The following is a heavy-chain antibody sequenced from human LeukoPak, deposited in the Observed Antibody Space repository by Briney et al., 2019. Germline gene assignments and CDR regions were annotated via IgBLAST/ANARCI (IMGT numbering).Heavy chain of an antibody. Sequence: GGSLRHSCAASGFTVSSHYMSWVRQAPGKGLEWGSVIYSGGSTYYADSVKGRFAISRDNSKNTLYLQMNSLRAEDTAVYYCARAYGSSWPFDYWGQGTLVTVSS. CDR3: ARAYGSSWPFDY. V-gene: IGHV3-53*01. D-gene: IGHD6-13*01. CDR2: IYSGGST. J-gene: IGHJ4*02. CDR1: GFTVSSHY.